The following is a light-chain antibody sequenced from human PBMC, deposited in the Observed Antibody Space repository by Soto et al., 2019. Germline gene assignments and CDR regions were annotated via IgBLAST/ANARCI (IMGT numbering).Light chain of an antibody. CDR3: QQRNSYPLT. J-gene: IGKJ3*01. Sequence: DIQLTQSPSFLSASVGDRVTITCRASQGISSYLAWYQQKPGKAPKLLIYAASTLQSGVPSRFSGSGSGTEFTLTISSLQPEEFATYYCQQRNSYPLTFGPGTKVDIK. V-gene: IGKV1-9*01. CDR2: AAS. CDR1: QGISSY.